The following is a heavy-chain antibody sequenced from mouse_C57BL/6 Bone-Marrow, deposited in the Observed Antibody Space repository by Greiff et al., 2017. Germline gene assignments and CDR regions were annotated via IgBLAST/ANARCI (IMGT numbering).Heavy chain of an antibody. CDR1: GFTFTDYY. J-gene: IGHJ2*01. V-gene: IGHV7-3*01. D-gene: IGHD2-1*01. CDR3: ARYKGNSGFYSYYFDY. Sequence: EVKVEESGGGLVQPGGSLSLSCAASGFTFTDYYMSWVRQPPGKALEWLGFISNKANGYTTEYSVSVKGRFTISRDTSQSILYLQMNALRAEDSATYYCARYKGNSGFYSYYFDYWGQGTTLTVSS. CDR2: ISNKANGYTT.